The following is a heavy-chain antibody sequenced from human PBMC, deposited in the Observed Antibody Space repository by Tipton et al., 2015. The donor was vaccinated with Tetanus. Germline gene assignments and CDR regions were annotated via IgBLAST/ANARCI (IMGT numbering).Heavy chain of an antibody. J-gene: IGHJ4*02. CDR1: GYTFNSNA. D-gene: IGHD6-13*01. CDR3: AAPLFRSAAGKAY. V-gene: IGHV1-3*01. Sequence: VQLVQSGAEVKKPGASVKVSCKASGYTFNSNAMHWVRQAPGQRLEWMGWINADNGNTRYSQKFQGRVTMTRNTSISTAYMELSSLRSEDTAVYYCAAPLFRSAAGKAYWGQGTLLTVSS. CDR2: INADNGNT.